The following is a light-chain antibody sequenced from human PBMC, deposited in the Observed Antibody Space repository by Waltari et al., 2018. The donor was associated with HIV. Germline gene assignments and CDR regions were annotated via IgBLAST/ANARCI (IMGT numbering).Light chain of an antibody. CDR3: QSYDSSLRGFAI. V-gene: IGLV1-40*01. CDR2: DDN. Sequence: QSVLTQPPSVSGAPGQRVTISCTGSSSNIGAGYNVHWYQKLPGTGPKLLIFDDNNRPSGVPDRFSGSKSGTSASLAITGLQAEDEADYYCQSYDSSLRGFAIFGEGTKLTVL. J-gene: IGLJ2*01. CDR1: SSNIGAGYN.